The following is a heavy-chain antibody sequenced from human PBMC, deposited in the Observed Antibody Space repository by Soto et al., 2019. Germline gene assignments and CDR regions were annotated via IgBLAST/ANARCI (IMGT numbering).Heavy chain of an antibody. D-gene: IGHD3-10*01. CDR2: IISVLGRA. CDR1: GGSFRTYT. Sequence: QVQLVQSGAEVKKPGSSVRVSCKASGGSFRTYTINWVRQAPGQGLEWVGRIISVLGRANYAQKFQGRVTLTADKFTGTAYMEPGSPGSDDTGVYFWAPGIGDAGGGGDWFDPWGQGTLVTVSS. CDR3: APGIGDAGGGGDWFDP. J-gene: IGHJ5*02. V-gene: IGHV1-69*02.